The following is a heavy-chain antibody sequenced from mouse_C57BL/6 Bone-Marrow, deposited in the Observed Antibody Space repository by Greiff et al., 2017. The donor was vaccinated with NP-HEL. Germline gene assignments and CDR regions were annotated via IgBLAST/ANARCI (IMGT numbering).Heavy chain of an antibody. CDR3: AREPLRYFDY. CDR2: IDPSDSYT. J-gene: IGHJ2*01. V-gene: IGHV1-59*01. Sequence: VQLQQPGAELVRPGTSVKLSCKASGYTFTSYWMHWVKQRPGQGLEWIGVIDPSDSYTNYNQKFKGKATLTVDTSSSTAYMQLSSLTSEDSAVYYCAREPLRYFDYWGQGTTLTVSS. CDR1: GYTFTSYW.